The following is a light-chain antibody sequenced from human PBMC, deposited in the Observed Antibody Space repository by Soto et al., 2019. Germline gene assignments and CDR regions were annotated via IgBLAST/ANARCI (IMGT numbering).Light chain of an antibody. Sequence: DIQMTQSPSTLSASVGDGVTITCRASQNISVWLAWYQQRPGKAPKFLIYDASNLETGVSSRFSGSGSGTEFTLTIRSRQPDDFATYYCQQYDSSSPTFGQGTKLEIK. CDR3: QQYDSSSPT. J-gene: IGKJ2*01. CDR1: QNISVW. CDR2: DAS. V-gene: IGKV1-5*01.